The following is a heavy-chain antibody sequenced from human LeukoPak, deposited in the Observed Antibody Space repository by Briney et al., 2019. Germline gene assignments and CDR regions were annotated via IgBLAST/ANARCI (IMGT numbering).Heavy chain of an antibody. CDR2: ISSDGSST. CDR1: GFTFSSYW. CDR3: ARALLGATYIDY. D-gene: IGHD1-26*01. J-gene: IGHJ4*02. V-gene: IGHV3-74*01. Sequence: GGSLRLSCAASGFTFSSYWMHWVRQVPGKGLVWVSRISSDGSSTSYADSVKGRFTVSRDDAKNTLYLQMNSLRAEDTAVYYCARALLGATYIDYWGQGTLVTVSS.